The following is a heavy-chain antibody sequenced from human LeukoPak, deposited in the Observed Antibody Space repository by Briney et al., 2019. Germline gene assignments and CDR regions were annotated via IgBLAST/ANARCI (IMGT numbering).Heavy chain of an antibody. D-gene: IGHD3-16*02. Sequence: GGSLRLSCAASGFTFSSYAMHWVRQAPGKGLEWVAVISYDGGNKYYADSVKGRFTISRDNSKNTLYLQMNSLRAEDTAVYYCARGANYDYVWGSYRSGAFDIWGQGTMVTVSS. V-gene: IGHV3-30-3*01. CDR1: GFTFSSYA. J-gene: IGHJ3*02. CDR2: ISYDGGNK. CDR3: ARGANYDYVWGSYRSGAFDI.